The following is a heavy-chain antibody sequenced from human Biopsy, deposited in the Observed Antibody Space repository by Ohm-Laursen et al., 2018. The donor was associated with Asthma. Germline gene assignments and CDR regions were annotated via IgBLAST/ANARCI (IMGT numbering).Heavy chain of an antibody. CDR2: ISFDGSNK. V-gene: IGHV3-30*18. CDR3: AKEVFPGWELRRGPDS. J-gene: IGHJ4*02. D-gene: IGHD1-26*01. CDR1: GFTFSNYG. Sequence: SLRLSCTASGFTFSNYGMHWVRQAPGKGLDWVAVISFDGSNKNYTDPVKGRFTISRGNSRNTLHLEMNSLRAEDTAVYFCAKEVFPGWELRRGPDSWGQGTLVTVSS.